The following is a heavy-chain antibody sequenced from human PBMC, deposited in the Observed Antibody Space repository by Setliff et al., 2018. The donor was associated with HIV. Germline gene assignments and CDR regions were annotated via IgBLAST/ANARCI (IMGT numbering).Heavy chain of an antibody. CDR3: ARGVSFDY. Sequence: SETLSLTCPVSGGSFSGYYWSWIRQPPGKGREWIGYTYIYNSGSTKYNPSLTSRVTISADTSRNQFSLKLTSVTAADTAIYYCARGVSFDYWGQGTQVTVSS. CDR1: GGSFSGYY. D-gene: IGHD3-3*01. J-gene: IGHJ4*02. CDR2: TYIYNSGST. V-gene: IGHV4-59*01.